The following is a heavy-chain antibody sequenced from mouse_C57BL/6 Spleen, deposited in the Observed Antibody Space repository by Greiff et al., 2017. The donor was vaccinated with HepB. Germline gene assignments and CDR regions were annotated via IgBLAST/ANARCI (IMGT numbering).Heavy chain of an antibody. Sequence: QVQLQQSGAELVKPGASVKISCKASGYAFSSYWMNWVKQRPGKGLEWIGQIYPGDGDTNYNGKFKGKATLTADKSSSTAYMQLSSLTSEDSAVYFCARRDGSSYPRFAYWGQGTLVTVSA. V-gene: IGHV1-80*01. CDR1: GYAFSSYW. D-gene: IGHD1-1*01. J-gene: IGHJ3*01. CDR3: ARRDGSSYPRFAY. CDR2: IYPGDGDT.